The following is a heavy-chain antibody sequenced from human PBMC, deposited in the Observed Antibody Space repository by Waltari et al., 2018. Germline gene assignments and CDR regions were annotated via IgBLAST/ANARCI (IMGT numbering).Heavy chain of an antibody. Sequence: EVQLVESGGGLVHPGGSLRVSGAASGFPFSSYWMHWVRQAPGKGLVWVSHINSAGTTTTYADSVKGRFTISTDNAKNTLYLQMNSLRAEDTAVYYCARESSSTFDSWGQGTLVTVSS. CDR3: ARESSSTFDS. CDR2: INSAGTTT. J-gene: IGHJ4*02. D-gene: IGHD6-6*01. CDR1: GFPFSSYW. V-gene: IGHV3-74*01.